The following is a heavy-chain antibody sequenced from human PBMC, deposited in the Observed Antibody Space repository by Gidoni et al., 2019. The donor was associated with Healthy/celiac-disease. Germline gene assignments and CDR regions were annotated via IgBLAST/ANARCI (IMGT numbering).Heavy chain of an antibody. CDR1: GYTFTSYD. J-gene: IGHJ6*03. CDR3: ARVSGRYYYYYMDV. V-gene: IGHV1-8*01. Sequence: QVQLVQSGAEVKKPGASVRVSCKASGYTFTSYDINWVRQATGQGLEWMGWMNPNSGNTGYAQKFQGRVTMTRNTSISTAYMELSSLRSEDTAVYYCARVSGRYYYYYMDVWGKGTTVTVSS. CDR2: MNPNSGNT. D-gene: IGHD1-26*01.